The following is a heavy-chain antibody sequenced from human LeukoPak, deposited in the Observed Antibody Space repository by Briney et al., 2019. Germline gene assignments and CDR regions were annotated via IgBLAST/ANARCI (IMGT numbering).Heavy chain of an antibody. J-gene: IGHJ5*02. V-gene: IGHV3-23*01. CDR2: VSGGGGST. CDR1: GFTFDSYA. Sequence: GGSLRLSCAASGFTFDSYAISWVRQAPGKGLEWVSAVSGGGGSTYYADSVKGRFTISRDNAKNSLSLQMTSLRADDTAIYYCVRGQTSLDNWFDPWGQGTLVIVSS. CDR3: VRGQTSLDNWFDP.